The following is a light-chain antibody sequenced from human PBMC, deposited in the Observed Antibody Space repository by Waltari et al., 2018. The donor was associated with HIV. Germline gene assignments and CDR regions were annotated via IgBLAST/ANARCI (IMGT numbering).Light chain of an antibody. V-gene: IGKV4-1*01. CDR3: QQYYRTPVT. CDR1: QSVLFSSNNKNY. CDR2: WAS. J-gene: IGKJ3*01. Sequence: DIVMTQSPDSLAVSLGERATINCKSSQSVLFSSNNKNYLAWYQQKPGQPPKLLIYWASTRESGVPDRFSGSGFGTDFTLTISSLQAEGVAVYYCQQYYRTPVTFGPGTKVDIK.